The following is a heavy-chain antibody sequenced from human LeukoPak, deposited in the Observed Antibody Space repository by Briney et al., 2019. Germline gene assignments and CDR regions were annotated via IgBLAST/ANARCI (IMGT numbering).Heavy chain of an antibody. V-gene: IGHV4-34*01. CDR3: ASAMIGVPDDAFDI. J-gene: IGHJ3*02. Sequence: SETLSLTCAVYGGSFSGYYWSWIRQPPGKGLEWIGEINHSGGTNYNPSLKSRVTISVNTSKNQFSLKLSSVTAADTAVYYCASAMIGVPDDAFDIWGQGTMVTVSS. CDR1: GGSFSGYY. CDR2: INHSGGT. D-gene: IGHD3-22*01.